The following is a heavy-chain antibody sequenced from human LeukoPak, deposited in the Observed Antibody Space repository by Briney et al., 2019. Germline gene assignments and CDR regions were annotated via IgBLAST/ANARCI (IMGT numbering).Heavy chain of an antibody. V-gene: IGHV4-31*03. CDR1: GGSISSGGYY. D-gene: IGHD3-22*01. J-gene: IGHJ4*02. CDR2: IYYSGST. Sequence: SETLSLTCTVSGGSISSGGYYWSWIRQHPGKGLEWIGYIYYSGSTYYNPSLKSRVTISVDTSKNQFSLKLSSVTAADTAVYYCARGGYYYDSSGYPYTPFDYWGQGTLVTVSS. CDR3: ARGGYYYDSSGYPYTPFDY.